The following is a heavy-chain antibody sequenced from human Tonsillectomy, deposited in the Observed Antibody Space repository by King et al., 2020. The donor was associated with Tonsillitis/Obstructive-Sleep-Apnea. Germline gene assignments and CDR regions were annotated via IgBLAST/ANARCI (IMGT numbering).Heavy chain of an antibody. J-gene: IGHJ4*02. CDR1: GFTFSTYV. V-gene: IGHV3-23*04. Sequence: QLVQSGGGLVQPGGSLRLSCAASGFTFSTYVMSWVRQAPGKGMEWVSTISGSGYSTYYADSVKGRFTISRDNSKKTLYLQMDSLRADDTAVYYCAKDGIAAADSNPTDYLAYWGQGTLVTVSS. CDR2: ISGSGYST. D-gene: IGHD6-13*01. CDR3: AKDGIAAADSNPTDYLAY.